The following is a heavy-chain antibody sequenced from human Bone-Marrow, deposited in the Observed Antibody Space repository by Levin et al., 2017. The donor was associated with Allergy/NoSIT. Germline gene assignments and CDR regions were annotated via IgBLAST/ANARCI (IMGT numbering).Heavy chain of an antibody. CDR3: ARRVLTGWATDDY. CDR2: IDPSDSYT. Sequence: KVSCKGSGYSFTSYWISWVRQMPGKGLEWMGRIDPSDSYTNYSPSFQGHVTISADKSISTAYLQWSSLKASDTAMYYCARRVLTGWATDDYWGQGTLVTVSS. V-gene: IGHV5-10-1*01. CDR1: GYSFTSYW. D-gene: IGHD3-9*01. J-gene: IGHJ4*02.